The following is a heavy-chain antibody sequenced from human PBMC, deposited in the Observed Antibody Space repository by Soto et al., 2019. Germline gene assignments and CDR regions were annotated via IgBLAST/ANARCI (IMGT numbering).Heavy chain of an antibody. Sequence: QVQLVQSGAEVKKPGASVKVSCKASGYTFHSYGIIWVRQAPGQGLEWMGWISADNGNTNYAQKFQGRFPMTTDTSTGTADIVLRSLRSDATAVYYCASGPLSPTRTGGTRYWGQGTLVTVSS. D-gene: IGHD3-16*01. CDR3: ASGPLSPTRTGGTRY. J-gene: IGHJ4*02. V-gene: IGHV1-18*01. CDR1: GYTFHSYG. CDR2: ISADNGNT.